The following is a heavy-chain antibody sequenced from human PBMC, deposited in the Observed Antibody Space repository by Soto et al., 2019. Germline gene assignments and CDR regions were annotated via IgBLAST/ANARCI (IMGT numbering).Heavy chain of an antibody. CDR2: IYYSGST. CDR1: GGSISSGDYY. D-gene: IGHD1-26*01. J-gene: IGHJ4*02. Sequence: SETLSLTCTVAGGSISSGDYYWSWIRQPPGKGLEWIGYIYYSGSTYYNPSLKSRVTISVDTSKNQFSLKLSSATAADTAVYYCARVNSGSYTFDYWGQGILVTVSS. CDR3: ARVNSGSYTFDY. V-gene: IGHV4-30-4*01.